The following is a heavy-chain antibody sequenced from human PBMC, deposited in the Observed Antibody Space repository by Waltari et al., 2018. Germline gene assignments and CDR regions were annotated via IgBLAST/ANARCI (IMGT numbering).Heavy chain of an antibody. CDR3: ARGLRTSIAARPPEAYYYYGMDV. V-gene: IGHV4-34*01. Sequence: QVQLQQWGAGLLKPSETLSLTCAVYGGSFSGYYWSWIRQPPGKGLEWIGEINHSGSTNYNPSLKSRVTISVDTSKNQFSLKRSSGTAADTAVYYCARGLRTSIAARPPEAYYYYGMDVWGQGTTVTVSS. CDR1: GGSFSGYY. CDR2: INHSGST. J-gene: IGHJ6*02. D-gene: IGHD6-6*01.